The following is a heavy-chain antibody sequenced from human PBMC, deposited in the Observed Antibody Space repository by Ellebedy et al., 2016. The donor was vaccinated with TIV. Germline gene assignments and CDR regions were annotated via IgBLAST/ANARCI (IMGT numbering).Heavy chain of an antibody. Sequence: SETLSLTCTVSGGSISSSSYYWGWIRQPPGKGLEWIGSIYYSGSTYYNPSLKSRVTISVDTSKNQFSLKLSSVTAADTAVYYCARKDDTNSWYGAYFDYWGQGTLVTVSS. CDR1: GGSISSSSYY. D-gene: IGHD6-13*01. CDR2: IYYSGST. J-gene: IGHJ4*02. V-gene: IGHV4-39*01. CDR3: ARKDDTNSWYGAYFDY.